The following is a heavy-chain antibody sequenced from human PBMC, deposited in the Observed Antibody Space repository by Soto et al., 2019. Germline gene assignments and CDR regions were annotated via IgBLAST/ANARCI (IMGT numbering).Heavy chain of an antibody. D-gene: IGHD6-6*01. CDR3: ARDPYVAARQMYNWFDP. CDR2: IIPIFGTA. Sequence: VKVSCKASGGTFSSYAISWVGQAAGRGLEGMGGIIPIFGTANYAQKFQGRVTITADKSTSTAYMELSSLRSEDTAVYYCARDPYVAARQMYNWFDPWGQGTLVTVSS. CDR1: GGTFSSYA. V-gene: IGHV1-69*13. J-gene: IGHJ5*02.